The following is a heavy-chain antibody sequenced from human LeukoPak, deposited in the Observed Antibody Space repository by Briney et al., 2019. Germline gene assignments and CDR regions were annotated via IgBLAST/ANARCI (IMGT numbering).Heavy chain of an antibody. CDR3: ARVARDSGHYFDY. Sequence: SVKVSCKASGGTFSSYAISWVRQAPGQGLERMGRIIPILGIANYAQKFQGRVTITADKSTSTAYMELSSLRSEDTAVYYCARVARDSGHYFDYWGQGTLVTVSS. D-gene: IGHD3-22*01. J-gene: IGHJ4*02. V-gene: IGHV1-69*04. CDR1: GGTFSSYA. CDR2: IIPILGIA.